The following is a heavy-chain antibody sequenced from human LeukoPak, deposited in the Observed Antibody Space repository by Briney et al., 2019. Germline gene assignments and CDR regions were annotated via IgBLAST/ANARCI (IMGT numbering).Heavy chain of an antibody. CDR1: GFTFSSYN. CDR2: ISSGSSII. V-gene: IGHV3-48*02. Sequence: PGGSLRLSCAASGFTFSSYNMNWGRQAPGKGLEWVSYISSGSSIIYYADSVKGRFTISRDNAKNSLYLQMNSLRDEDTAVYYCARDLSGEADYWGQGTLVTVSS. CDR3: ARDLSGEADY. D-gene: IGHD3-10*01. J-gene: IGHJ4*02.